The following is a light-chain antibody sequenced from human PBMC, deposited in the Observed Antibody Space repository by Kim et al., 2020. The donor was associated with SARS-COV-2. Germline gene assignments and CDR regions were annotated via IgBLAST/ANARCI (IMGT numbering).Light chain of an antibody. CDR3: MQGTHWPHT. V-gene: IGKV2-30*01. CDR1: QSLVYSDGITY. Sequence: DVVLTQSPLSLSVALGQPASISCTSSQSLVYSDGITYLNWFHQRPGRSPRRLIYNLSNRDSGVPDRVSGSGSGTDFTLKISRVEAEDVGLYYCMQGTHWPHTFGQGTKLEI. J-gene: IGKJ2*01. CDR2: NLS.